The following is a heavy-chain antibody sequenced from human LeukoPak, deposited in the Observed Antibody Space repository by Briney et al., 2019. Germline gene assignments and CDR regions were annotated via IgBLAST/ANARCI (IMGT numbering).Heavy chain of an antibody. CDR2: INPNSGGT. D-gene: IGHD3-10*01. Sequence: PSVKVSCKASGYTFTGYYMHLVRQAPGQGLECMGWINPNSGGTNYAQKFQGRVTMTRDTSISTAYMELSRLRFDDTAVYYCARDIIVTFAFDIWGQGTMVTVSS. CDR1: GYTFTGYY. V-gene: IGHV1-2*02. J-gene: IGHJ3*02. CDR3: ARDIIVTFAFDI.